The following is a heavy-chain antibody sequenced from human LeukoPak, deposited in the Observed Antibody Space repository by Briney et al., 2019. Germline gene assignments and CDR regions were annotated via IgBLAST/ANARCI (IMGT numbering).Heavy chain of an antibody. D-gene: IGHD5-18*01. CDR1: GYTYTGYY. Sequence: ASVKVSCKASGYTYTGYYMHWVRQAPGQGLEWMGRINPNSGGTNYAQKFQGRVTMTRDTSISTAYMELSRLRSDDTAVYYCARGYVDRGYSYGYYDYWGQGTLVTVSS. V-gene: IGHV1-2*06. J-gene: IGHJ4*02. CDR3: ARGYVDRGYSYGYYDY. CDR2: INPNSGGT.